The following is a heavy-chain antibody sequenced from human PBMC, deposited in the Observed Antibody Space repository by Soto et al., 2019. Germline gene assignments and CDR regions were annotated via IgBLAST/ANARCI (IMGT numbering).Heavy chain of an antibody. J-gene: IGHJ3*02. CDR1: GFTFSSYS. CDR3: ARIHLEYDVFDI. CDR2: ISSSSSYI. V-gene: IGHV3-21*01. Sequence: GGSLRLSCAASGFTFSSYSMNWVRQAPGKGLEWVSSISSSSSYIYYADSVKGRFTISRDDAKNSLYLQMNSLRAEDTAVYYWARIHLEYDVFDIWGQGTMVPVSS.